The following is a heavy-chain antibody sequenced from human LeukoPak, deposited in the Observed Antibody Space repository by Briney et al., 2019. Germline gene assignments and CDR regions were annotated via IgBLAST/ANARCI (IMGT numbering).Heavy chain of an antibody. CDR3: AKDRLQKYDFDL. CDR2: ISAGGGST. CDR1: GFTFTNYA. D-gene: IGHD4-11*01. J-gene: IGHJ4*02. Sequence: PGGSLRLSCAASGFTFTNYAMSWVRQAPGKGLEWVSGISAGGGSTYYAESAKGRFTISRDNSKNTLHLQMNSLRVEDTAVYYCAKDRLQKYDFDLWGQGTLVTVSS. V-gene: IGHV3-23*01.